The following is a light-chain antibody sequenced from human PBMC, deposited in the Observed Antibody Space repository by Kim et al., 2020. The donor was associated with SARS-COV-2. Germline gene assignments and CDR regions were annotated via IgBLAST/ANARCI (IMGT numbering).Light chain of an antibody. V-gene: IGLV2-14*03. CDR3: SSYTAASTWV. Sequence: QSALTQPASVSGSPGQSITISCIGSSSDIGGYKSVSWYQQHPVKPPKLMISDVTKRPSGVSNRFSGSKSGNTASLTISGLQADDEADYYCSSYTAASTWVFGGGTKVTVL. CDR1: SSDIGGYKS. J-gene: IGLJ2*01. CDR2: DVT.